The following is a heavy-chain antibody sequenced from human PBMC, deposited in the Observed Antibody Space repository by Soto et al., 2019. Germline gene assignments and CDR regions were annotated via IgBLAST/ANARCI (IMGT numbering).Heavy chain of an antibody. CDR3: ARETPSAAAAYYYYGLDV. V-gene: IGHV1-69*13. D-gene: IGHD6-13*01. Sequence: SVKVSCKVSGGTFSSYFINWVRQAPGQGLEWVGGIIPVFGTASYAEKFQGRVTITADESASTAYMELSRLRSDDTAVYYCARETPSAAAAYYYYGLDVWGQGTTVTVSS. CDR2: IIPVFGTA. CDR1: GGTFSSYF. J-gene: IGHJ6*02.